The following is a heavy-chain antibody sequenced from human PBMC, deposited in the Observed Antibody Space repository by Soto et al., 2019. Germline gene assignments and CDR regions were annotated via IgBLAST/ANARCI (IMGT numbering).Heavy chain of an antibody. D-gene: IGHD3-16*02. V-gene: IGHV1-69*11. Sequence: GASVKVSCKASGCTFSSSGLSWVRQAPGQGLEGMGMIVPRLDTTNYAQKFQARVTITADEVTSTAYMELRSLRSEDTAVYYCARWPQPRYTADPYAVDVWGPGTRVTVSS. CDR3: ARWPQPRYTADPYAVDV. CDR1: GCTFSSSG. J-gene: IGHJ6*02. CDR2: IVPRLDTT.